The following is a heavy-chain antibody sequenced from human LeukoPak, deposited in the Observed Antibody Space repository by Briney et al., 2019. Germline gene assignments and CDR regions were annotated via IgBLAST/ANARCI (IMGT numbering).Heavy chain of an antibody. J-gene: IGHJ3*02. V-gene: IGHV4-31*03. CDR1: GGSISSGGYY. CDR3: ASRRDGYKRNAFDI. D-gene: IGHD5-24*01. CDR2: IYYSGST. Sequence: SETLSLTCTVSGGSISSGGYYWSWIRQHPGKGLEWIGYIYYSGSTYYNPSLKSRVTISVDTSKNQFSLKLSSVTAADTAVYYCASRRDGYKRNAFDIWGQGTMVTVSS.